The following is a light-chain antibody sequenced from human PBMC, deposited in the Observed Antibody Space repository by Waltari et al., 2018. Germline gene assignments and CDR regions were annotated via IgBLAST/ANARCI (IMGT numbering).Light chain of an antibody. CDR2: EVS. V-gene: IGLV2-23*02. Sequence: QSALTQPASVSGSPGQSITISCPGTNNDVGSWDLVAWYQQHPGKPPKLLISEVSKRASGVSSRFSASKSGNTASLTISGLQTDDEADYYCCSYYFSLVIFGGGTKVTVL. J-gene: IGLJ2*01. CDR1: NNDVGSWDL. CDR3: CSYYFSLVI.